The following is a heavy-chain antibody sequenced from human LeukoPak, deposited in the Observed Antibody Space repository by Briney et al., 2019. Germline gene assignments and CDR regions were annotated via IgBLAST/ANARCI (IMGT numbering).Heavy chain of an antibody. V-gene: IGHV1-2*02. CDR2: INCNNGDT. J-gene: IGHJ4*02. CDR3: ARDPSDASPIDY. D-gene: IGHD6-6*01. Sequence: ASMKVSCKTSGYTFSDYYIHWVRQAPGQGLEWMAWINCNNGDTKYAQKLQGRVTVTRDTSIGTAYMDLSSLTSDDTAVYYCARDPSDASPIDYWGQGTLVTVSS. CDR1: GYTFSDYY.